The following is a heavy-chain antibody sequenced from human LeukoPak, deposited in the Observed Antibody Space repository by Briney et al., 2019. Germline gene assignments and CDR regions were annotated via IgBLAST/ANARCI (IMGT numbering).Heavy chain of an antibody. CDR3: ASYRLRFLEWLSLPFDY. V-gene: IGHV3-7*01. J-gene: IGHJ4*02. CDR2: IKQDGSEK. CDR1: GFTFSSYW. D-gene: IGHD3-3*01. Sequence: PGGSLRLSCAASGFTFSSYWMSWVRQAPGKGLEWVANIKQDGSEKYYVDSVKGRFTISRDNAKYSLYLQMNSLRAEDTAVYYCASYRLRFLEWLSLPFDYWGQGTLVTVSS.